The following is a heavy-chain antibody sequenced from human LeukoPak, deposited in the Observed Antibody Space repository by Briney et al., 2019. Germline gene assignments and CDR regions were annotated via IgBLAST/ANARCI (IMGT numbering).Heavy chain of an antibody. J-gene: IGHJ6*03. CDR3: AKDYGSGSYRYYYMDV. CDR1: GFSFDDYA. CDR2: ISWNSGRI. V-gene: IGHV3-9*01. Sequence: GGSLRLSCAASGFSFDDYAMHWVRQAPGKGLEWVSGISWNSGRIGYADAVKGRFTISRDNAKNSLYLQMNSLRTEDTALYYCAKDYGSGSYRYYYMDVWGKGTTVTISS. D-gene: IGHD3-10*01.